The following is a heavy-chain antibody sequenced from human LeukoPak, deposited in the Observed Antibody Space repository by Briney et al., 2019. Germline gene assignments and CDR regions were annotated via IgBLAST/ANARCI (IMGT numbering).Heavy chain of an antibody. D-gene: IGHD3-22*01. J-gene: IGHJ4*02. CDR2: IYTSGST. CDR1: GGSISSGSYY. CDR3: ARGGDSSGYYYGGCDY. V-gene: IGHV4-61*02. Sequence: SETLPLTCTVSGGSISSGSYYWSWIRQPAGKGLEWIGRIYTSGSTNYNPSLKSRVTISVDTSKNQFSLKLSSVTAADTAVYYCARGGDSSGYYYGGCDYWGQGTLVTVSS.